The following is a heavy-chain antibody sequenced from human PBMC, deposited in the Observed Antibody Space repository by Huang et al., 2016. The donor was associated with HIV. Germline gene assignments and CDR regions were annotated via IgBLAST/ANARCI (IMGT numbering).Heavy chain of an antibody. CDR1: GFTFSLYG. J-gene: IGHJ4*02. Sequence: QVQLVESGGGVVQPGRSLRISCAASGFTFSLYGMHWVRQAPGKGLEGLAVISYDAKTKYYADSVKGRFTISRENSKTTLYLQMNRLRVEDTALYYCAKGGSAAAVLDFWGQGTLVTVSS. CDR3: AKGGSAAAVLDF. CDR2: ISYDAKTK. D-gene: IGHD6-13*01. V-gene: IGHV3-30*18.